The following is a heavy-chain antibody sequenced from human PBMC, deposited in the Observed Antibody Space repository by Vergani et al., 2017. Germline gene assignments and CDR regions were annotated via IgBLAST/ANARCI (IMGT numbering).Heavy chain of an antibody. V-gene: IGHV4-34*01. D-gene: IGHD2-2*01. CDR1: GGSFSGYY. CDR3: ARVVVPAAFFDY. CDR2: INHSGST. J-gene: IGHJ4*02. Sequence: QVQLQQWGAGLLKPSETLSLTCAVYGGSFSGYYWSWIRQPPGKGLEWIGEINHSGSTNYNPSLKSGVTISVDTSKNQFSLKLSSVTAADTAVYYCARVVVPAAFFDYWGQGTLVTVSS.